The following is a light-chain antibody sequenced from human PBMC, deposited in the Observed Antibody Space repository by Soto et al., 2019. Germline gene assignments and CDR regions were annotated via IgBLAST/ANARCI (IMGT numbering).Light chain of an antibody. J-gene: IGLJ1*01. Sequence: QSVLTQPPSVSGAPGQRLTISCTGSSSNIGADYGVQWYQQLPGTAPKLLIYANSNRPSGGPDRFSGSKSAISASLAVTGLEADDESDYYFQSYESSSLSALVFGSWTKGTVL. CDR2: ANS. CDR1: SSNIGADYG. V-gene: IGLV1-40*01. CDR3: QSYESSSLSALV.